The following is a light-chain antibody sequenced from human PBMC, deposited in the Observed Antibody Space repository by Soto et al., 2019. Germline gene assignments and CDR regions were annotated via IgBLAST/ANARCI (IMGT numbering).Light chain of an antibody. CDR3: QQRSNWPPAVT. J-gene: IGKJ3*01. CDR2: DAS. CDR1: QSVSSS. Sequence: EIVLTQSPDTLSLSPGERATLSCRASQSVSSSLAWYQQKPGQAPRLLIYDASNRATGIPARFSGSGSGTDFTLTISSLEPEDFAVYYYQQRSNWPPAVTFGPGTKVDIK. V-gene: IGKV3-11*01.